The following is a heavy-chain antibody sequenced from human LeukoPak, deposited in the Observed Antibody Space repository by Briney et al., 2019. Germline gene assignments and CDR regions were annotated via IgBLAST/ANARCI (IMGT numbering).Heavy chain of an antibody. V-gene: IGHV4-61*02. CDR2: IYTSGST. CDR1: GGSISSGSYY. CDR3: ARVCSTSCYDAFDI. D-gene: IGHD2-2*01. J-gene: IGHJ3*02. Sequence: SETLSLTCTVSGGSISSGSYYWSWIRQPAGKGLGWIGRIYTSGSTNYNPSLKSRVTISVDTSKNQFSLKLSSVTAADTAVYYCARVCSTSCYDAFDIWGQGTMVTVSS.